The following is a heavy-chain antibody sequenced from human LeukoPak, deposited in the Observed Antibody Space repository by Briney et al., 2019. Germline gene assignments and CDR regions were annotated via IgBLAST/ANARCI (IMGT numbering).Heavy chain of an antibody. CDR1: GGSISSSSYY. CDR2: IYYSGST. J-gene: IGHJ5*02. Sequence: SETLSLTCTVSGGSISSSSYYWGWIRQPPGKGLEWIGSIYYSGSTYYNPSLKSRVTISVDTSKNQFSLKLSSVTAADTAVYYCARVFKGGSYNWFDPWGQGTLVTVSS. CDR3: ARVFKGGSYNWFDP. D-gene: IGHD1-26*01. V-gene: IGHV4-39*01.